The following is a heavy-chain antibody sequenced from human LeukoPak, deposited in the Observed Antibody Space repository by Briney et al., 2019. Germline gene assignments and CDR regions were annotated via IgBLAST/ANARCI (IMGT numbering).Heavy chain of an antibody. CDR3: AAGTGWTSKY. Sequence: GLSLRLSCAASGLTSGSYWMTWVRHTPRQGLEWVADIEHDGSERNYMESVKGRFTISRDNGKNLLHLQMNNLRAEDTAVYYCAAGTGWTSKYWGQGILVTVSS. CDR1: GLTSGSYW. J-gene: IGHJ4*02. CDR2: IEHDGSER. D-gene: IGHD2-8*02. V-gene: IGHV3-7*03.